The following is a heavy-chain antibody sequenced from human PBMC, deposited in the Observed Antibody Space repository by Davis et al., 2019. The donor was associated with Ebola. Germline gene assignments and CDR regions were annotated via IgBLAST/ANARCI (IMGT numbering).Heavy chain of an antibody. V-gene: IGHV3-23*01. Sequence: GESLKISCAASGFTVSSNYMSWVRQAPGKGLEWVSAISGSGGSTYYADSVKGRFTISRDNSKNTLYLQMNSLRAEDTAVYYCAKEVAYYDILTGYYSGEEDVWGQGTTVTVSS. J-gene: IGHJ6*02. D-gene: IGHD3-9*01. CDR2: ISGSGGST. CDR3: AKEVAYYDILTGYYSGEEDV. CDR1: GFTVSSNY.